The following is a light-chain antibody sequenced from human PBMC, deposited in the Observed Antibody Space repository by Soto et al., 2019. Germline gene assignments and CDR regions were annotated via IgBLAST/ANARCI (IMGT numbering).Light chain of an antibody. CDR2: SGN. J-gene: IGLJ2*01. Sequence: QSVLTQPPSASGTPGQRVTISCSGSSSNVGSYTVYWYQQLPGTAPKVVIYSGNRRPSGVPARFSGSKSGTSASLAISGLQCEDEADYLCAAWDDSLNGVVFGGGTKLTVL. V-gene: IGLV1-44*01. CDR1: SSNVGSYT. CDR3: AAWDDSLNGVV.